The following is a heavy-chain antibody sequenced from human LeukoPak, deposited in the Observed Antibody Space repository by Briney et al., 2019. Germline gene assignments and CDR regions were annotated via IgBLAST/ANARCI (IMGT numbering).Heavy chain of an antibody. J-gene: IGHJ4*02. CDR2: IYPGDSDT. CDR3: ARRIGSSWYDY. Sequence: GASLKISCKGSGYSFTSYWIGWVRQMPGKGLEWMGIIYPGDSDTRYSPSFQGQVTISADKSISTAYLQWTSLKASYTAMYYCARRIGSSWYDYWGQGTLVTVSS. V-gene: IGHV5-51*01. D-gene: IGHD6-13*01. CDR1: GYSFTSYW.